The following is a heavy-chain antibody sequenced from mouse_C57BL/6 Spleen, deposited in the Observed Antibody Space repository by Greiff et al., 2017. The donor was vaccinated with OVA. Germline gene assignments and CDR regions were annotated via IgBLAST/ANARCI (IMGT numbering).Heavy chain of an antibody. CDR3: ARGWVVATPYAMDY. V-gene: IGHV1-82*01. J-gene: IGHJ4*01. CDR2: IYPGDGDT. CDR1: GYAFSSSW. Sequence: VQLQQSGPELVKPGASVKISCKASGYAFSSSWMNWVKQRPGKGLEWIGRIYPGDGDTNYNGKFKGKATLTADKSSSTAYMQLSSLTSADSAVYFCARGWVVATPYAMDYWGQGTSVTVSS. D-gene: IGHD1-1*01.